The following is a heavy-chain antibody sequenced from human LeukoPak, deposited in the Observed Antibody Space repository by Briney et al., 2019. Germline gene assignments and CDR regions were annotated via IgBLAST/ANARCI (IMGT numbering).Heavy chain of an antibody. V-gene: IGHV3-21*01. CDR3: ARGRYCSSTSCYLYGMDV. D-gene: IGHD2-2*01. CDR2: ISSSSSYI. Sequence: GGSLRLSCAASGFTFSSYSMNWVRQAPGKGLEWVSSISSSSSYIYYADSVKGRFTISRDNAKNSLYLQMNSLRAEDTAVYYCARGRYCSSTSCYLYGMDVWGKGTTVTVSS. J-gene: IGHJ6*04. CDR1: GFTFSSYS.